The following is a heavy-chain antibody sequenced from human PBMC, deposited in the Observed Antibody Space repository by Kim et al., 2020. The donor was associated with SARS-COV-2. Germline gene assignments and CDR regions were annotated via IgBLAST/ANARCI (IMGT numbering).Heavy chain of an antibody. CDR2: ITYDGSNE. J-gene: IGHJ4*02. CDR1: GFTFSRTC. V-gene: IGHV3-30*18. CDR3: AKDVNEDSSGYYYFDD. D-gene: IGHD3-22*01. Sequence: GGSLRLSCAASGFTFSRTCMHWVRQAPGKGLEWVAVITYDGSNEYYADSVKGQFNISRDNSKDTLLLQMNSLRPEDTAVYYCAKDVNEDSSGYYYFDDWGQETLVTVSS.